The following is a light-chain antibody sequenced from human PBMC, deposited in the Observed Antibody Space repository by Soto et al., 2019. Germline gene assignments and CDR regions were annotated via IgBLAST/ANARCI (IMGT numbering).Light chain of an antibody. CDR3: QQRFNWPPT. Sequence: IVLTQSPATLSLSAGERATLSCGASQSVSTFLAWSHHKPGQPPRLLIYDASTRATGIPARFSGSGSGTDFTLTISSLEPEDFALYYCQQRFNWPPTFGQGTKVDIK. CDR1: QSVSTF. CDR2: DAS. J-gene: IGKJ1*01. V-gene: IGKV3-11*01.